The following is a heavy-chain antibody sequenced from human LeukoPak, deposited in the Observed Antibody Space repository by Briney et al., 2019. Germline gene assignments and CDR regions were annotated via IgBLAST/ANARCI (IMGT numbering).Heavy chain of an antibody. D-gene: IGHD2-2*01. V-gene: IGHV3-7*01. CDR3: ARDRSRFYY. J-gene: IGHJ4*02. Sequence: GGSLRLSCAASGLTFSNYWMSWVRQAPGKGLEWVANIKEDGNEKYYVDSVKGRFTISRDNANKSLYLQMNSLRAEDTAVYYCARDRSRFYYWGQGTPVTVSS. CDR2: IKEDGNEK. CDR1: GLTFSNYW.